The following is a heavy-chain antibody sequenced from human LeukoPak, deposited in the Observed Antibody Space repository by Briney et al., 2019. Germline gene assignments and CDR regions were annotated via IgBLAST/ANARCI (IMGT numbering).Heavy chain of an antibody. J-gene: IGHJ3*02. V-gene: IGHV3-21*01. CDR3: ARGGLNYADASDI. CDR1: GSTLSRHS. Sequence: PGGSLRLSCAASGSTLSRHSMNWVRRAPGKGLEWVSYISSGSSYIYYADSVKGRFTISRDNAENSLYLQMNSLRGEDTAVYYCARGGLNYADASDIWGEGTMVTVSS. CDR2: ISSGSSYI. D-gene: IGHD4-11*01.